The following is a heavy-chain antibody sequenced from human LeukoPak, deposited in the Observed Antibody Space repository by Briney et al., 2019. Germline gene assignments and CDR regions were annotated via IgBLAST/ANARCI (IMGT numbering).Heavy chain of an antibody. CDR1: GYTFTGYY. J-gene: IGHJ3*02. Sequence: GASVKVSCKASGYTFTGYYMHWVRQAPGQGLEWMGWINPNSDGTNYAQKFQGRVTMTRDTSISTAYMELSRLRSDDTAVYYCATPDYDILTGYAFDIWGQGTMVTVSS. D-gene: IGHD3-9*01. CDR3: ATPDYDILTGYAFDI. V-gene: IGHV1-2*02. CDR2: INPNSDGT.